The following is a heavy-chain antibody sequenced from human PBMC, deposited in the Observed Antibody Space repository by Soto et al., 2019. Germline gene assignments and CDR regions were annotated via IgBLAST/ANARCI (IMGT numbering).Heavy chain of an antibody. CDR1: GFSISSNY. D-gene: IGHD2-2*01. V-gene: IGHV3-53*02. CDR2: TFSGGNT. Sequence: ELQLVETGGGLIQTGGSLRLSCAASGFSISSNYIAWVRQPPGKGLEWVSTTFSGGNTEYAASVKGRCSISRDNYKNTLYFHMDNLRVEDTAVYYCARKPPGAIQGWAFGMDVWGQGTTVSVSS. CDR3: ARKPPGAIQGWAFGMDV. J-gene: IGHJ6*02.